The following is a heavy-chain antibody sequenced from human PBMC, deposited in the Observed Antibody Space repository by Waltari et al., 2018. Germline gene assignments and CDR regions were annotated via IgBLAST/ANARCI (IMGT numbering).Heavy chain of an antibody. V-gene: IGHV1-3*01. CDR2: INADSGDT. CDR1: GYTFTSFP. J-gene: IGHJ4*02. D-gene: IGHD6-25*01. CDR3: ARGAGHGIGLYFN. Sequence: QVQLVQSGAEVKKPGASVKVSCKASGYTFTSFPVSWVRQAPGQSLEWMGWINADSGDTRYALNFQDRVSITRDTSATTVYMELTGLRPEDTAVYYCARGAGHGIGLYFNWGQGTLVTVSS.